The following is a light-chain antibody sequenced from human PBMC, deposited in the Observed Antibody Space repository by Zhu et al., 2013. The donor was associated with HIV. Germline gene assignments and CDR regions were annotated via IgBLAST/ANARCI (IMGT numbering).Light chain of an antibody. J-gene: IGKJ2*01. CDR2: DAS. CDR1: QGVSSY. V-gene: IGKV3D-11*01. Sequence: EIVLTQSPATLSLSPGERATLSCRASQGVSSYLAWYQQKPGQAPRLLIYDASNRATGIPARFSGSGPGTDFTLTITRLEPEDFGVYYCQQFGGSPPYTFGQGTRLEIK. CDR3: QQFGGSPPYT.